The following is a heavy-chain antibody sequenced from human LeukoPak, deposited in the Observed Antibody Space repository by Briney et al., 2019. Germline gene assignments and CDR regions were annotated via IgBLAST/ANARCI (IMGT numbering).Heavy chain of an antibody. CDR2: IYSGGST. CDR1: GFTVSSNS. Sequence: GGSLRLSCAASGFTVSSNSMNWVRQAPGKGLEWVSVIYSGGSTYYADSVKGRFTISRDNSKNTLYLQMNSLRAEDTAVYYCAKVAGNIYYFDYWGRGALVTVSS. V-gene: IGHV3-53*05. D-gene: IGHD4-23*01. CDR3: AKVAGNIYYFDY. J-gene: IGHJ4*02.